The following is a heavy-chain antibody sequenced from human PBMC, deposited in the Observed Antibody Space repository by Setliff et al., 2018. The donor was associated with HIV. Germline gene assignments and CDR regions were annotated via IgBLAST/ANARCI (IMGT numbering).Heavy chain of an antibody. J-gene: IGHJ4*02. Sequence: GGSLRLSCAGSGFTFSSHAMHWVRQAPGKGLEWVAVITYDGSNKYYADSVKGRFTISRDNSKNTLYLQINSLRAEDTAVYYCARVFGPHDGYVDYWGQGTLVTVSS. CDR2: ITYDGSNK. V-gene: IGHV3-30*04. CDR1: GFTFSSHA. CDR3: ARVFGPHDGYVDY. D-gene: IGHD2-8*01.